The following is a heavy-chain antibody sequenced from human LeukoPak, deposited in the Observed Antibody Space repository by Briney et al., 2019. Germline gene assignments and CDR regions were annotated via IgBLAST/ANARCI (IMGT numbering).Heavy chain of an antibody. J-gene: IGHJ4*02. CDR2: TSGRDSNT. CDR1: GFTFSIYG. Sequence: GGSLRLSCAASGFTFSIYGMSWVRQAPGKGLEWVSTTSGRDSNTYYADSAEGRFIISRDNSRNTLYLQMNSLRAEDTAVYYCARRSDYGGNGNYFDYWGQGTPVTVSS. V-gene: IGHV3-23*01. CDR3: ARRSDYGGNGNYFDY. D-gene: IGHD4-23*01.